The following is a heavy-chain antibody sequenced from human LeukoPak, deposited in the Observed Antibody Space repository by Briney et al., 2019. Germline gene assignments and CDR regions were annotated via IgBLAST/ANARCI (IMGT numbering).Heavy chain of an antibody. CDR2: MNPNSGNT. CDR3: ARVPAGLHWFDP. V-gene: IGHV1-8*02. J-gene: IGHJ5*02. Sequence: ASVKVSCKASGYTFTGYHIHWVRQAPGQGLEWMGWMNPNSGNTGYAQKFQGSVTMTRNTSISTAYMELSGLRSEDTAVYYCARVPAGLHWFDPWGQGTLVTVSS. CDR1: GYTFTGYH.